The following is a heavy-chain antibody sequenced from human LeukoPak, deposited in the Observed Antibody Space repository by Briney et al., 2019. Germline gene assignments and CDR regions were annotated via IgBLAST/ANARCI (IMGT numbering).Heavy chain of an antibody. CDR1: GFTFSSYG. V-gene: IGHV3-33*01. Sequence: PGRSLRLSCAASGFTFSSYGMHWVRQAPGKGLEWVAVIWCDGSNKYYADSVKGRFTISRDNSKNTLYLQMNSLRAEDTAVYYCARDEYSSSWYDYWGQGTLVTVSS. CDR2: IWCDGSNK. J-gene: IGHJ4*02. CDR3: ARDEYSSSWYDY. D-gene: IGHD6-13*01.